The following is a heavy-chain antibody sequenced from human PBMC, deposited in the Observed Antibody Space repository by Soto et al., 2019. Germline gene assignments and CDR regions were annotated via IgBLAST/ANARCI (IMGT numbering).Heavy chain of an antibody. D-gene: IGHD6-19*01. V-gene: IGHV3-30*18. CDR3: AQEQCGYELLHSSGWYGQYYYYGMDW. J-gene: IGHJ6*02. Sequence: QVPLVESGGGVVQPGRSLRLSCAASGFTFNRYALHWFRQAPGKGLEWVAVLSYDATNKNSGDSVKGRFNISRDNSKNTVYLQMNSLRAEDTAQYYCAQEQCGYELLHSSGWYGQYYYYGMDWWGQGTTVTVS. CDR1: GFTFNRYA. CDR2: LSYDATNK.